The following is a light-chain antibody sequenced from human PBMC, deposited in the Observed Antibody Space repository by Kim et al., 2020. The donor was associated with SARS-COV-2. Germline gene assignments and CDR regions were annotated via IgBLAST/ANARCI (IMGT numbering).Light chain of an antibody. CDR3: QQYDHWPYT. J-gene: IGKJ2*01. V-gene: IGKV3-15*01. Sequence: VSPGDRVTLSGRASQSVSRNLAWYQQKPGQAPRLLISDASTRATGVPASFSGSGSGTEFSFTISSLQSEDFAVYYCQQYDHWPYTFGQGTKVDIK. CDR1: QSVSRN. CDR2: DAS.